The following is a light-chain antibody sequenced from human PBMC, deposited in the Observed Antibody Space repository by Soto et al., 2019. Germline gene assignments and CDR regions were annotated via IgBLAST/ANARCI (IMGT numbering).Light chain of an antibody. Sequence: QPVLTQPPSLSAAPGQKVTISCSGSISNIGGNSVSWYQQLPGTAPKLLIYDDNKRPSGIPDRFSGSKSGKSATLGITGFQTGDEADYYCGSWDSSLSAYVFGTGTKVTVL. CDR2: DDN. J-gene: IGLJ1*01. CDR3: GSWDSSLSAYV. V-gene: IGLV1-51*01. CDR1: ISNIGGNS.